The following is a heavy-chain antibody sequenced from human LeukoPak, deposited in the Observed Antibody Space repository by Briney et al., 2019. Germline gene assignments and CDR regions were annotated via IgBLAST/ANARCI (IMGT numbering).Heavy chain of an antibody. Sequence: PSQTLSLTCTVSGGSISSGSYYWSWIRQPAGKGLEWIGRIYTSGSANYNPSLKSRVTISVDTSKNQFSLKLSSVTAADTAVYYCASEPGGYWGQGTLVTVSS. CDR2: IYTSGSA. CDR1: GGSISSGSYY. J-gene: IGHJ4*02. D-gene: IGHD3-16*01. V-gene: IGHV4-61*02. CDR3: ASEPGGY.